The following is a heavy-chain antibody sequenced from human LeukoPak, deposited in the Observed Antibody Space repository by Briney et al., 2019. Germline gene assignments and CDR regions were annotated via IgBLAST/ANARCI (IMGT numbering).Heavy chain of an antibody. V-gene: IGHV4-59*01. D-gene: IGHD2-2*02. Sequence: SETLSLTCTVSGGSISSYYWSWIRQPPGKGLEWIGYIYYSGSTNYNPSLKSRVTISVDTSKNQFSLKLSSVTAADTAVYYCARDGPFVKAKRYCSSTSCYTPGYYYYYMDVWGKGTTVTVSS. CDR2: IYYSGST. J-gene: IGHJ6*03. CDR1: GGSISSYY. CDR3: ARDGPFVKAKRYCSSTSCYTPGYYYYYMDV.